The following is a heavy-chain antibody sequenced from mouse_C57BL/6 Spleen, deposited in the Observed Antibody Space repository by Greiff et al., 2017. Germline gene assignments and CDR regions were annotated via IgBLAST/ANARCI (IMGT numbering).Heavy chain of an antibody. CDR1: GYTFTEYT. J-gene: IGHJ1*03. D-gene: IGHD1-1*01. CDR2: FYPGSGSI. V-gene: IGHV1-62-2*01. CDR3: ARHGEDYYGSSYWYFDV. Sequence: QVQLQQPGAELVKPGASVKLSCKASGYTFTEYTIHWVKQRSGQGLEWIGWFYPGSGSIKYNEKFKDKATLTADKSSSTVYMELSRLTSEDSAVYFCARHGEDYYGSSYWYFDVWGTGTTVTVSS.